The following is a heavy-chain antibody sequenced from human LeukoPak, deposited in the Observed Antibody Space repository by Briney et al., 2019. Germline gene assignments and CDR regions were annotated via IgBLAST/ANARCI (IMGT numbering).Heavy chain of an antibody. V-gene: IGHV3-23*01. CDR3: AKAAYGDYVNWFDP. CDR1: GFPFSSHA. J-gene: IGHJ5*02. CDR2: IGGIGAST. Sequence: GGSLILSCAASGFPFSSHAMNWVRPPPGKGLEWVSSIGGIGASTYYADSVKGRFTISRDNSKNTLYLQMNSLRAEDTALYYCAKAAYGDYVNWFDPWGQGILVIVSS. D-gene: IGHD4-17*01.